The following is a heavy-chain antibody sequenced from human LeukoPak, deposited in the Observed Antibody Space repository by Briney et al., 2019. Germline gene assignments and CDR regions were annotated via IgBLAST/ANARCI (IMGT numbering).Heavy chain of an antibody. J-gene: IGHJ4*02. Sequence: SETLSLTCAVYGGSFSGYYWSWIRQPPGKGLEWIGEINQSGSTNYNPSLKSRVTISVDTSKNQFSLKLSSVTAADTAVYYCARGFQGDYGDYVNFAYWGQGTLVTVSS. CDR3: ARGFQGDYGDYVNFAY. V-gene: IGHV4-34*01. CDR1: GGSFSGYY. CDR2: INQSGST. D-gene: IGHD4-17*01.